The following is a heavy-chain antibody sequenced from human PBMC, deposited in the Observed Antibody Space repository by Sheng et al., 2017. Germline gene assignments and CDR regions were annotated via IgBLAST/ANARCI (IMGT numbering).Heavy chain of an antibody. D-gene: IGHD3-22*01. CDR1: GGSFSGYY. CDR2: INHSGST. J-gene: IGHJ6*02. CDR3: ARGYYYDSSGYITPQAARRGYYGMDV. V-gene: IGHV4-34*01. Sequence: QVQLQQWGAGLLKPSETLSLTCAVYGGSFSGYYWSWIRQPPGKGLEWIGEINHSGSTNYNPSLKSRVTISVDTSKNQFSLKLSSVTAADTAVYYCARGYYYDSSGYITPQAARRGYYGMDVWGQGTTVTV.